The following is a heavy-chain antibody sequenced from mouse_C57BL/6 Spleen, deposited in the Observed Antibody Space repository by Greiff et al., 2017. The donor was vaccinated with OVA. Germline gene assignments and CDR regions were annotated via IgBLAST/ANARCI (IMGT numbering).Heavy chain of an antibody. CDR1: GYTFTDYY. CDR3: ARWGGYLFDY. J-gene: IGHJ2*01. CDR2: INPNNGGT. V-gene: IGHV1-26*01. D-gene: IGHD1-2*01. Sequence: VQLQQSGPELVKPGASVKISCKASGYTFTDYYMNWVKQSHGKSLEWIGDINPNNGGTSYNQKFKGKATLTVDKSSSTAYMELRSLTSEDSAVYYCARWGGYLFDYWGQGTTLTVSS.